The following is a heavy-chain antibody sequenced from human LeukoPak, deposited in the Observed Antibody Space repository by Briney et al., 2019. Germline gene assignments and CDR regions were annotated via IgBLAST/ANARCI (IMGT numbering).Heavy chain of an antibody. V-gene: IGHV4-30-2*01. CDR1: GGSISSGGYS. CDR3: ATEDCSGGSCYSDY. D-gene: IGHD2-15*01. J-gene: IGHJ4*02. CDR2: IYHSGST. Sequence: SQTLSLTCAVSGGSISSGGYSWSWIRQPPGKGLEWIGYIYHSGSTYYNPSLKSRVTISIDRSKNQFSLKLSSVTAADTAVYYCATEDCSGGSCYSDYWGQGTLVTVSS.